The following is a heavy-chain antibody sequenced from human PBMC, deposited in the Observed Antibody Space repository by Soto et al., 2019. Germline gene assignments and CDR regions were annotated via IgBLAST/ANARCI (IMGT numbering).Heavy chain of an antibody. V-gene: IGHV1-46*01. CDR1: GYTFTSYY. J-gene: IGHJ4*02. CDR2: INPSGGSR. Sequence: DSVKVSCKASGYTFTSYYMHWVRQAPGQGLEWMGIINPSGGSRSYAQKFQGRVTMTRDTSTSTVYMELSSLRSEDTAVYYCATDALAAAGTAGCGQVNLVTVSS. CDR3: ATDALAAAGTAG. D-gene: IGHD6-13*01.